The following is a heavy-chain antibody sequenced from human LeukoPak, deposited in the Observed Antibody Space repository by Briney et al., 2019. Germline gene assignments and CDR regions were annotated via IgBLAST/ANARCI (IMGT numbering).Heavy chain of an antibody. CDR2: ISSSSSYI. CDR3: ARAPLHLAMYHYFDY. D-gene: IGHD2-2*01. V-gene: IGHV3-21*01. J-gene: IGHJ4*02. Sequence: PGGSLRLSCAASGFTFSSYEMNWVRQAPGKGLEWVSYISSSSSYIHYADSVKGRFTISRDNAKKSLYLQMNSLRAEDTAVYYCARAPLHLAMYHYFDYWGQGTLVTVPS. CDR1: GFTFSSYE.